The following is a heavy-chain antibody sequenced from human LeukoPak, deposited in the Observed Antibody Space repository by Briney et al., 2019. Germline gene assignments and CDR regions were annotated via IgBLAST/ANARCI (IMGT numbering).Heavy chain of an antibody. CDR1: GFTFSSYA. J-gene: IGHJ6*03. Sequence: GGSLRLSCAASGFTFSSYAMSWVRQAPGKGLEWVSYIRSGSSYIYYADSVKGRFTISRDNAKNSLYLQMNSLRAEDTAVYYCARNGPRSVINRGGSHYYYYMDVWGKGTTVTVSS. CDR2: IRSGSSYI. V-gene: IGHV3-21*01. CDR3: ARNGPRSVINRGGSHYYYYMDV. D-gene: IGHD3-16*01.